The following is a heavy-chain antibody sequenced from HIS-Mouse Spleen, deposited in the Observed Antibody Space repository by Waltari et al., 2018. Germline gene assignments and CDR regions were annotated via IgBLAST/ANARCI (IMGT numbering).Heavy chain of an antibody. CDR1: GGSISVSVDY. D-gene: IGHD6-13*01. CDR2: VYYSGST. CDR3: AREIPYSSSWYDWYFDL. J-gene: IGHJ2*01. Sequence: QLQLQESGPGLVKPSETLSLTCTAPGGSISVSVDYWGGIRQPPGKGLGWIGSVYYSGSTYYNPSLKSRVTISVDTSKNQFSLKLSSVTAADTAVYYCAREIPYSSSWYDWYFDLWGRGTLVTVSS. V-gene: IGHV4-39*07.